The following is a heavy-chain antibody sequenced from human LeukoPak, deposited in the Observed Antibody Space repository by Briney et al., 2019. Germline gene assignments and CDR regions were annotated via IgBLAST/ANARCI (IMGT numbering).Heavy chain of an antibody. V-gene: IGHV4-4*07. CDR3: ARDPTTVTTIFDS. J-gene: IGHJ4*02. CDR1: GVSISAYY. D-gene: IGHD4-17*01. CDR2: IYPGESIYASENT. Sequence: PSETPSLTCSVSGVSISAYYWSWIRQPAGKGLEWIGRIYPGESIYASENTNYNPSLKSRVSVSGDTSKNQVSLKLRSVTAADTAVYYCARDPTTVTTIFDSWGQGTLVTVSS.